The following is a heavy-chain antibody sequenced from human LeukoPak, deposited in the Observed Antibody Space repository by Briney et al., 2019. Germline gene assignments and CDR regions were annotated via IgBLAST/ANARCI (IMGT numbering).Heavy chain of an antibody. D-gene: IGHD3-10*01. CDR2: ISSNGGST. J-gene: IGHJ4*02. V-gene: IGHV3-64*01. CDR3: ARDSGSYRIAIDY. CDR1: GFTFSGYA. Sequence: PGGSLRLSCAASGFTFSGYALHWVRQAPGRGLEYVSAISSNGGSTYYANSVKGRFTISRDNSKNTLYPQMGSLRAEDMAVYYCARDSGSYRIAIDYWGQGTLVTVSS.